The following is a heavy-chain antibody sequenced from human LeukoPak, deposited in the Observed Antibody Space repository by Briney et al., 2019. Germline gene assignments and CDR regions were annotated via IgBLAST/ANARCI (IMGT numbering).Heavy chain of an antibody. CDR2: IIPILGIA. V-gene: IGHV1-69*04. J-gene: IGHJ5*02. Sequence: GSSVKVSCKASGGTSSSYAISWVRQAPGQGLEGMGRIIPILGIANYAQKFQGRVTITADKSTSTAYMELSSLRSEDTALYYCARGVYYYDSSGYTGGWFDPWGQGTLVTVSS. CDR1: GGTSSSYA. CDR3: ARGVYYYDSSGYTGGWFDP. D-gene: IGHD3-22*01.